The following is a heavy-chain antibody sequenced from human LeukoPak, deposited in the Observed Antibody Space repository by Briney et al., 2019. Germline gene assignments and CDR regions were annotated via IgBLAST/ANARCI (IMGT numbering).Heavy chain of an antibody. CDR2: IYTSGST. J-gene: IGHJ5*02. CDR3: ARSSSSGWGFRFDP. V-gene: IGHV4-61*02. Sequence: SETLSLTCTASGGSISSGSYYWSWIRQPAGKGLEWIGRIYTSGSTNYNPSLKSRVTISVDTSKNQFSLKLSSVTAADTAVYYCARSSSSGWGFRFDPWGQGTLVTVSS. D-gene: IGHD6-19*01. CDR1: GGSISSGSYY.